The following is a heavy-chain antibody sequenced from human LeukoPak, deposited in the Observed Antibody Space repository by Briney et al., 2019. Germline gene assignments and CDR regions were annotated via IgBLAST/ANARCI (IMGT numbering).Heavy chain of an antibody. D-gene: IGHD3-10*02. CDR2: ITASSTAI. V-gene: IGHV3-21*01. CDR1: GYTFSSYA. J-gene: IGHJ6*04. CDR3: AELGITMIGGV. Sequence: GGSLRLSCAASGYTFSSYAMSWVRQAPGKGLEWVSSITASSTAIYSADSVKGRFTISRDNAKNSLYLQMNSLRAEDTAVYYCAELGITMIGGVWGKGTTVTISS.